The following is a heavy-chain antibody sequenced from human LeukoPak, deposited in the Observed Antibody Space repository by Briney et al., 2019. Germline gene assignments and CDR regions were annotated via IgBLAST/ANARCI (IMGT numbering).Heavy chain of an antibody. J-gene: IGHJ4*02. V-gene: IGHV1-69*13. CDR2: IIPIFGTA. CDR1: GGTFSSYA. D-gene: IGHD6-19*01. Sequence: ASVKVSCKASGGTFSSYAISWVRQAPGQGLEWMGGIIPIFGTANYAQKFQGRVTITADESTSTAYMELRSLRSDDTAVYYCARDRVDLLASGWYNYWGQGTLVTVSS. CDR3: ARDRVDLLASGWYNY.